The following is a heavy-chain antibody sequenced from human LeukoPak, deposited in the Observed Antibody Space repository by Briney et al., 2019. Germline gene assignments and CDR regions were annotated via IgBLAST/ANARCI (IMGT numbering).Heavy chain of an antibody. CDR3: ARSLSSSRFSLWKY. CDR1: GGSTSSYY. CDR2: FYHSGGT. Sequence: SETLSLTCTVSGGSTSSYYLSWMRQLPGKGLEWIGYFYHSGGTNYNPSLQGRVTMSIDTSKNQFPLKLTPVTAADTAVYYCARSLSSSRFSLWKYWGQGTLVTVSS. D-gene: IGHD6-13*01. J-gene: IGHJ4*02. V-gene: IGHV4-59*01.